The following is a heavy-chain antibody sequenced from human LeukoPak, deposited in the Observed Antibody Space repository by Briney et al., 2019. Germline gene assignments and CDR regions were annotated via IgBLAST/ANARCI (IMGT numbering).Heavy chain of an antibody. J-gene: IGHJ6*03. CDR2: IYTSGST. CDR3: ARSSSSTIFGVVRPVPDYYYYMDV. Sequence: PSETLSLTCTVSGGSISSGSYYWSWIRQPAGKGLEWIGRIYTSGSTNYNPSLKSRVTISVDTSKNQFSLNLSSVTAADTALYYCARSSSSTIFGVVRPVPDYYYYMDVWGKGTTVTVSS. V-gene: IGHV4-61*02. CDR1: GGSISSGSYY. D-gene: IGHD3-3*01.